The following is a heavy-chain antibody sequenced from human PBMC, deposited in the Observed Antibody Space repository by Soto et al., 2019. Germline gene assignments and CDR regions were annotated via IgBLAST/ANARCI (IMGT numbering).Heavy chain of an antibody. J-gene: IGHJ4*02. V-gene: IGHV3-23*01. CDR1: GFTFSTYV. CDR2: IGGGGAT. CDR3: ATYPDGAYVPPYDY. D-gene: IGHD3-10*02. Sequence: EVQLLDSGGGLVQPGGSLRLSCAASGFTFSTYVMSWVRQAPGKGLEWVSSIGGGGATFYADSVKGRFTISRDNSKNTMYLQMNSLSDVDMRIYYCATYPDGAYVPPYDYWGQGTLVTVSS.